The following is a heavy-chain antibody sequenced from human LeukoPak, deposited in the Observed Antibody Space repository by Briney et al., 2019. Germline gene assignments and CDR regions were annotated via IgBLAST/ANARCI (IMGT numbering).Heavy chain of an antibody. D-gene: IGHD6-6*01. CDR2: IYTSGST. Sequence: PSETLSLTCTVSGGSISSYHWSWSRQPAGRGLEWIGRIYTSGSTNYNPSLKSRVTMSVDTSKTQVSLKLSSVTAADTAVYYCASLQLLGRYYFDCWGQGTLVTVSS. CDR3: ASLQLLGRYYFDC. V-gene: IGHV4-4*07. CDR1: GGSISSYH. J-gene: IGHJ4*02.